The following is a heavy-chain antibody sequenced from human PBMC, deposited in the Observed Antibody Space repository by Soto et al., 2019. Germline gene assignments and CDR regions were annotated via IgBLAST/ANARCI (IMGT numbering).Heavy chain of an antibody. D-gene: IGHD3-10*01. CDR1: GFNFNSYT. J-gene: IGHJ6*02. V-gene: IGHV3-23*01. CDR3: AKGVLSFHYGMEV. CDR2: ISSTAGRTS. Sequence: GGSLRLSCAASGFNFNSYTINWVRQAPGKRLEWLSSISSTAGRTSSYADSVKGRFAISRDFSDNTVYLQMNNLRVDDTAVYFCAKGVLSFHYGMEVWGQGTTVTVSS.